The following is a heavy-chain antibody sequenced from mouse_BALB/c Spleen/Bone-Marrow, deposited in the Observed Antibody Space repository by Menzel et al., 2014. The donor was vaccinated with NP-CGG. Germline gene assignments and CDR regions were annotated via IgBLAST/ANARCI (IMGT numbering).Heavy chain of an antibody. CDR3: ARNGDYAMDY. J-gene: IGHJ4*01. Sequence: VKLMESGPGLVQPSQSLSITCTVSGLSLTSYGLHWVRQSPGKGLEWLGVIWSGGSTDYNAAFISRLSISKDNSKSQVFFKMNSLQANDTAIYYCARNGDYAMDYWGQGTSVTVSS. V-gene: IGHV2-2*02. CDR2: IWSGGST. CDR1: GLSLTSYG.